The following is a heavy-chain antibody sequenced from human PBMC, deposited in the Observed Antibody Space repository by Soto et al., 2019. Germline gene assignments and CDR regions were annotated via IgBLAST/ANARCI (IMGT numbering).Heavy chain of an antibody. J-gene: IGHJ4*02. CDR1: GFTFGNHW. CDR2: MNSDGTTT. Sequence: GGSLRLSCAASGFTFGNHWMHWVRQAPGKGLEWVSRMNSDGTTTNYADSVKGRFTVSRDNAKNTLYLQMNSLRAEDTAVYYCATAEVDYWGPGTLVTVSS. CDR3: ATAEVDY. V-gene: IGHV3-74*01.